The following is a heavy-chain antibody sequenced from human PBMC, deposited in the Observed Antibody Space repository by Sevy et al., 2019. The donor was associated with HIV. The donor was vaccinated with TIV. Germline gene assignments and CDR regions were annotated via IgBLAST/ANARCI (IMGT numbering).Heavy chain of an antibody. CDR2: IMPSGIT. V-gene: IGHV4-34*01. D-gene: IGHD1-26*01. Sequence: SETLSLTCAVYGGSLSGYYWSWIRQPPGKGLEWIGEIMPSGITNYNPSLKSRVSISIDTSKNQFSLKVNSVTAADTAIYYCARGQWEHPFWGRGTQVTVSS. J-gene: IGHJ4*02. CDR3: ARGQWEHPF. CDR1: GGSLSGYY.